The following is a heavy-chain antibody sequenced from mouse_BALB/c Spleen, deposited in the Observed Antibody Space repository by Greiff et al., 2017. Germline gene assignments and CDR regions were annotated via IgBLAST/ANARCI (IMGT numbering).Heavy chain of an antibody. J-gene: IGHJ3*01. D-gene: IGHD1-1*01. V-gene: IGHV1-80*01. Sequence: QVQLQQSGAELVRPGSSVKISCKASGYAFSSYWMNWVKQRPGQGLEWIGQIYPGDGDTNYNGKFKGKATLTADKSSSTAYMQLSSLTSEDSAVYFCARLRDYYDFFAYWGQGTLVTVSA. CDR3: ARLRDYYDFFAY. CDR1: GYAFSSYW. CDR2: IYPGDGDT.